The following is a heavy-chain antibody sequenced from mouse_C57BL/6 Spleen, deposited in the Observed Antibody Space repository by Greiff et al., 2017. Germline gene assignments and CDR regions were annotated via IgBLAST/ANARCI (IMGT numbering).Heavy chain of an antibody. CDR2: IDPEDGET. J-gene: IGHJ3*01. Sequence: VQLQQSGAELVKPGASVKLSCTASGFNINDYYMHWVKQRTEQGLEWIGRIDPEDGETKYAPKFQGKATVTADTSSNTAYLQLSSLTSEDTAVYYCARGAQSDGNSYGFAYWGQGTLVTVSA. CDR3: ARGAQSDGNSYGFAY. V-gene: IGHV14-2*01. D-gene: IGHD1-1*01. CDR1: GFNINDYY.